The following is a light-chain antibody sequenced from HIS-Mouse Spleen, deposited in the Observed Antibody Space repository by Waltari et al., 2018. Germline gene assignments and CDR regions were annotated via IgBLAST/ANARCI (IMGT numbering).Light chain of an antibody. Sequence: SYELTQPPSVSVSPGQPARITCSGVAFPTKYAYWYQQKSGQAPVLVIYEDSKRPSGIPERFSGSSSGTMATLTISGAQVEDEADYYCYSTDSSGNHRVFGGGTKLTVL. V-gene: IGLV3-10*01. CDR1: AFPTKY. CDR3: YSTDSSGNHRV. CDR2: EDS. J-gene: IGLJ2*01.